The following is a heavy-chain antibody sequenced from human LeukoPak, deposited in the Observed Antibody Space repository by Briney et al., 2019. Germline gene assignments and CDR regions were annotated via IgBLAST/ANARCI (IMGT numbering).Heavy chain of an antibody. V-gene: IGHV1-2*02. CDR1: GYTFTGYY. D-gene: IGHD3-10*01. Sequence: GASVKVSCKASGYTFTGYYMHWVRQAPGQGLEWMGWINPNSGGTNYAQKFQGRVTMTRDTSISTAYMELSRLRSDDTAVYYCARARITMVRGVSNWFDPWGQGTLVTVSS. J-gene: IGHJ5*02. CDR3: ARARITMVRGVSNWFDP. CDR2: INPNSGGT.